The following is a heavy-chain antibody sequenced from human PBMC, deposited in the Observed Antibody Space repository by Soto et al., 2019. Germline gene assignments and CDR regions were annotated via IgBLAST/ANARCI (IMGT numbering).Heavy chain of an antibody. J-gene: IGHJ4*02. CDR1: GFTFSSYG. V-gene: IGHV3-30*03. CDR2: ISYDGSNK. CDR3: ATSWEEVMIVEAVKGY. Sequence: QVQLVESGGGVVQPGRSPRLSCAASGFTFSSYGMHWVRQAPGKGLEWVAVISYDGSNKYYADSVKGRFTISRDNSKNTLDLQMNSLRAEDTAVYYCATSWEEVMIVEAVKGYWGQGTLVTVSS. D-gene: IGHD3-22*01.